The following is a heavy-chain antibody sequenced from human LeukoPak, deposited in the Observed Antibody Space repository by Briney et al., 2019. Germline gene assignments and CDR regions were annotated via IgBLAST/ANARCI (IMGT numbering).Heavy chain of an antibody. CDR3: ARERASAGPFDY. Sequence: YYXSWIRQPPGKGLEWIGEINHSGSTNYNPSLKSRVTISVDTSKNQFSLKLSSVTAADTAVYYCARERASAGPFDYWGQGTLVTVSS. V-gene: IGHV4-34*01. CDR2: INHSGST. CDR1: YY. J-gene: IGHJ4*02. D-gene: IGHD6-13*01.